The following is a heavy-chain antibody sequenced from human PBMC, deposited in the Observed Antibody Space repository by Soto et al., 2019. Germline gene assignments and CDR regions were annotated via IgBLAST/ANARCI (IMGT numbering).Heavy chain of an antibody. D-gene: IGHD1-26*01. J-gene: IGHJ5*02. CDR2: IYYSGST. CDR3: ARPKSGILGATPLNWFDP. Sequence: PSETLSLTCTVSGGSISSSSYYWGWIRQPPGKGLEWIGSIYYSGSTYYNPSLKSRVTISVDTSKNQFSLKLSSVTAADTAVYYCARPKSGILGATPLNWFDPWGQGTLVTVSS. CDR1: GGSISSSSYY. V-gene: IGHV4-39*01.